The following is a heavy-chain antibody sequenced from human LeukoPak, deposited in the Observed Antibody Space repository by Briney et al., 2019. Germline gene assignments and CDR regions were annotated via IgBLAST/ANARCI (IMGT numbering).Heavy chain of an antibody. CDR3: ATTSSVLRFLYFDY. Sequence: SETLSLTCAVYGGSFSGYYWSWIRQPPGKGLEWIGEINHSGSTNYNPSLKSRVTISVDTSKYQFSLKLSSVTAADTAVYYCATTSSVLRFLYFDYWGQGTLVTVSS. V-gene: IGHV4-34*01. CDR2: INHSGST. CDR1: GGSFSGYY. J-gene: IGHJ4*02. D-gene: IGHD3-3*01.